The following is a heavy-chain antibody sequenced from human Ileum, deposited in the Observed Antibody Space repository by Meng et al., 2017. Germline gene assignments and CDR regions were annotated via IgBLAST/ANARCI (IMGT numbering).Heavy chain of an antibody. CDR3: VRNDYCSGGTCYPHFDY. D-gene: IGHD2-15*01. CDR1: GGAINSYVW. Sequence: SGPGPVKPSWPRSLPCAVSGGAINSYVWWSWVRQAPGKGLEWIGEIYPGGSINYNPSLKSRVTISADTSKNQFSLSLDSETAADTAVYYCVRNDYCSGGTCYPHFDYWGQGTLVTVSS. CDR2: IYPGGSI. V-gene: IGHV4-4*02. J-gene: IGHJ4*02.